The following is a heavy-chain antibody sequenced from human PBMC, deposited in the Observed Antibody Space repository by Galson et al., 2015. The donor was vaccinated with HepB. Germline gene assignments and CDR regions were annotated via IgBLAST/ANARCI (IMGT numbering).Heavy chain of an antibody. V-gene: IGHV3-48*02. Sequence: SLRLSCAASGFTFSSYRMNWVRQAPGKGLEWVSYITSISSTIYYADSVKGRFTISRDNAKNSLYLQMNSLSDDDTAVYYCARVGYYDSIDYWGQGTLVTVSS. J-gene: IGHJ4*02. CDR1: GFTFSSYR. CDR2: ITSISSTI. CDR3: ARVGYYDSIDY. D-gene: IGHD3-22*01.